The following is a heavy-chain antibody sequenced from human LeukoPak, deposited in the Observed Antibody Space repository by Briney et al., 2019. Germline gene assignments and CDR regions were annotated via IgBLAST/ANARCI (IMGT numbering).Heavy chain of an antibody. CDR2: ISGSGSGGST. CDR1: GFTFSSSA. J-gene: IGHJ4*02. V-gene: IGHV3-23*01. D-gene: IGHD5-12*01. CDR3: AKSGYDRFDY. Sequence: GGSLRLSCAASGFTFSSSAMSWVRQAPGKGLEWVSSISGSGSGGSTYYADSVKGRFTISRDNSKNTLYLQMNSLRAEDTAVYYCAKSGYDRFDYWGQGTLVTVSS.